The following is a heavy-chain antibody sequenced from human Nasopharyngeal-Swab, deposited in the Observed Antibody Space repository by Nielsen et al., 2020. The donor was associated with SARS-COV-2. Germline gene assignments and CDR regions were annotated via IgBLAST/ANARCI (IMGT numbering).Heavy chain of an antibody. D-gene: IGHD4-17*01. CDR1: GFTFSDYY. CDR2: ISSSSSYT. Sequence: GGSLRLSCAASGFTFSDYYMSWIRQAPGKGLEWVSYISSSSSYTNYADSVKGRFTISRDNAKNSLYLQMNSLRAEDTAVYYCARDPLNYGDYFDYWGQGTLVTVSS. J-gene: IGHJ4*02. CDR3: ARDPLNYGDYFDY. V-gene: IGHV3-11*06.